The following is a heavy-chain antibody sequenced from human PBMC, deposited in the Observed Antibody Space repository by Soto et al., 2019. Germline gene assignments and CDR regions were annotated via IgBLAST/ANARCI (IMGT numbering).Heavy chain of an antibody. CDR1: GFTFSSYT. CDR2: ISSSGSTI. Sequence: GGSLRLSCVASGFTFSSYTMNWVRQTPGRRLEWVAYISSSGSTIYYAESVKGRFTVSRDNAESSLYLQMDGLRDEDTAVYYCESGLGSSRSWGQGSRVTVSS. V-gene: IGHV3-48*02. D-gene: IGHD3-10*01. J-gene: IGHJ1*01. CDR3: ESGLGSSRS.